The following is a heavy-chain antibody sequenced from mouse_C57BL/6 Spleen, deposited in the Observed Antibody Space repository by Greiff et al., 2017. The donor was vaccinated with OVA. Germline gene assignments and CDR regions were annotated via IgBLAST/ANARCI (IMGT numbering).Heavy chain of an antibody. V-gene: IGHV1-64*01. CDR3: ANYGSSGWYFDY. D-gene: IGHD1-1*01. Sequence: QVQLKESGAELVKPGASVKLSCKASGYTFTSYWMHWVKQRPGQGLEWIGMIHPNSGSTNYNEKFKSKATLTVDKSSSTAYMQLSSLTSEDSAVYYCANYGSSGWYFDYWGQGTTLTVSS. CDR2: IHPNSGST. J-gene: IGHJ2*01. CDR1: GYTFTSYW.